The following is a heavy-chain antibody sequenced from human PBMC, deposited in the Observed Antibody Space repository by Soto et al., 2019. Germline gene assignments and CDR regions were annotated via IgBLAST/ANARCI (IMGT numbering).Heavy chain of an antibody. Sequence: EVQLVESGGGLVKRGGSPRLSCPASGFTFSDYSMLWVRHAPGKGLEWLAFIGNSNNPTFYADSVRGRFTISRDNPKNSVYLQMNSLREEDTAVYFCAREEGYCNGGPCYRGAFDFWGQGTIVTVSS. CDR3: AREEGYCNGGPCYRGAFDF. J-gene: IGHJ3*01. CDR2: IGNSNNPT. D-gene: IGHD2-15*01. CDR1: GFTFSDYS. V-gene: IGHV3-21*02.